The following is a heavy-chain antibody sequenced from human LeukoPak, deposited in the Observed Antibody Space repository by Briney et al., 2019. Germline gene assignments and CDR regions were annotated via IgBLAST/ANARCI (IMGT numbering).Heavy chain of an antibody. CDR3: ARPHTLDRLTKYYFDY. J-gene: IGHJ4*02. CDR1: GFTFSSYA. D-gene: IGHD1-14*01. Sequence: GGSLRLSCAASGFTFSSYAMSWVRQAPGKGLEWVSAISGSGGSAYYADSVKGRFTISRDNSKNTLYLQMNSLRAEDTAVYYCARPHTLDRLTKYYFDYWGQGTLVTVSS. V-gene: IGHV3-23*01. CDR2: ISGSGGSA.